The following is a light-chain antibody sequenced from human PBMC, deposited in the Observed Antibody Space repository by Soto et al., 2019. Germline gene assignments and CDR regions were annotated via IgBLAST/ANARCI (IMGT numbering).Light chain of an antibody. CDR1: QSVSSY. V-gene: IGKV3-11*01. Sequence: EIVLTQSPATLSLSPGERATLSCRASQSVSSYLAWYQQKPGQAPRLLIYDASNRATGIPARSSGSGSGTGFTLTTSSLEPEDFAVYYCQQRSNWLITFGQGTRLEIK. CDR3: QQRSNWLIT. CDR2: DAS. J-gene: IGKJ5*01.